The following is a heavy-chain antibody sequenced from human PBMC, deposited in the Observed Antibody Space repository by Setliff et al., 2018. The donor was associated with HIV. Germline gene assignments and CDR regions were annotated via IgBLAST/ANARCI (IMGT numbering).Heavy chain of an antibody. V-gene: IGHV4-61*08. Sequence: PSETLSLTCTVSGGSISSGGYYWSWIRQQPGKGLEWIGYIYYSGSTNYNPSLKSRVTISVDTSKNQFSLKLNSVTAADTAVYYCARDSDLDYSSSARWYFDLWGRGTLVTVSS. J-gene: IGHJ2*01. D-gene: IGHD6-6*01. CDR3: ARDSDLDYSSSARWYFDL. CDR1: GGSISSGGYY. CDR2: IYYSGST.